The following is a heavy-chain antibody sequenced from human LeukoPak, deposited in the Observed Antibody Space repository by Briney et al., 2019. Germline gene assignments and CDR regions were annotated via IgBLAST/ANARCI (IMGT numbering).Heavy chain of an antibody. Sequence: SETLSLTCTVSGGSISSYYWSWIRQPPGKGLEWIGYIYYSGSTNYNPSLKSRVTISVDTSNNQFSLKLSSVTAADTAVYYCARDATYYYGSGSYSTFDYWGQGTLVTVSS. CDR2: IYYSGST. CDR1: GGSISSYY. CDR3: ARDATYYYGSGSYSTFDY. J-gene: IGHJ4*02. D-gene: IGHD3-10*01. V-gene: IGHV4-59*01.